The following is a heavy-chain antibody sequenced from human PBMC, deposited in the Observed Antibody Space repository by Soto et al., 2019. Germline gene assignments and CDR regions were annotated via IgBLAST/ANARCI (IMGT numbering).Heavy chain of an antibody. CDR1: GFTFNNYA. V-gene: IGHV3-23*01. CDR3: AKDGYTYGSADF. Sequence: EVQLLESGGGSVQPGGSLRLSCAASGFTFNNYAMHWVRRPPGKGLEWVSSISHSGGTTYYADSVKGRFTISRDNSKNTLYLQMNSLRAEDTAVYYCAKDGYTYGSADFWGQGTLVTVSS. CDR2: ISHSGGTT. J-gene: IGHJ4*02. D-gene: IGHD5-18*01.